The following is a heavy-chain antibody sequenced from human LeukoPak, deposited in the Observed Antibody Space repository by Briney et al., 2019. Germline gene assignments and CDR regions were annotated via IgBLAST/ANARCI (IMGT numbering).Heavy chain of an antibody. J-gene: IGHJ4*02. CDR2: IRYDGINK. Sequence: GGSLRLSCAASGFTFSSYGMHWVRQAPGKGLEWVAFIRYDGINKYYADSVKGRFTISRDNSKNTLYLQMNSLRAEDTAVYYCAKSPGGGYSGYDLDYRGQGTLVTVSS. V-gene: IGHV3-30*02. D-gene: IGHD5-12*01. CDR1: GFTFSSYG. CDR3: AKSPGGGYSGYDLDY.